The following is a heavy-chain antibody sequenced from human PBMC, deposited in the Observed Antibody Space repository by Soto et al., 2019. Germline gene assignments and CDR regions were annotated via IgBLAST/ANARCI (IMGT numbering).Heavy chain of an antibody. CDR1: GGTFSSYA. V-gene: IGHV1-69*01. CDR3: ARQHLGGYSYGYVPGLFDY. Sequence: QVQLVQSGAEVKKPGSSVKVSCKASGGTFSSYAISWVRQAPGQGLEWMGGIIPIFGTANYAQKFQGRVTITADESTSTAYMELSSLRSEDTAVYYCARQHLGGYSYGYVPGLFDYWGQGTLVTVSS. CDR2: IIPIFGTA. D-gene: IGHD5-18*01. J-gene: IGHJ4*02.